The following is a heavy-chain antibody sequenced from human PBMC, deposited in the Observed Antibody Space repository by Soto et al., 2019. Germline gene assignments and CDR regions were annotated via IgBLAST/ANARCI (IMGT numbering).Heavy chain of an antibody. V-gene: IGHV3-23*01. Sequence: GGSLRLSSAASGFTFRDYAMSWVRQAPGKGLEWVSGLVGSGGDINYAASVRGRFTISRDNSMNTLYLQMNSLRADDTAAYYCAKVPLRPYFFDYWGRGTLVTGSS. CDR2: LVGSGGDI. CDR3: AKVPLRPYFFDY. D-gene: IGHD2-21*01. CDR1: GFTFRDYA. J-gene: IGHJ4*02.